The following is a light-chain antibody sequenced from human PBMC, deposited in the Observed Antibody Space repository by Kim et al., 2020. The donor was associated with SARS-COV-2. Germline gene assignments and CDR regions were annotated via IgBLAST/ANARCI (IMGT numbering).Light chain of an antibody. J-gene: IGKJ1*01. V-gene: IGKV3-20*01. CDR2: AAS. CDR1: QSVNDNY. Sequence: EIVLAQSPATLSLSAGERATLSCRASQSVNDNYIAWFQQKPGQAPRLLIYAASSRATGIPDRFSGSGSGTDFTLIISRLEPEESAVYYCQQYGLAPRTFGQGTKVDIK. CDR3: QQYGLAPRT.